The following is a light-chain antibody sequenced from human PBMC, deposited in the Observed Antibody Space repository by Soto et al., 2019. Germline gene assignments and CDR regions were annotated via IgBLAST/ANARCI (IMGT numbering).Light chain of an antibody. Sequence: EIVLTQSPGTLSLSPGERATLSCRASQSVSSNYLAWYQQKPGQAPRLLIYGASNRITGIPDRFSGSGSGTDFTLTISRLEPEDFAVYHCQQYGSPPRTFGQGNNVEMK. CDR1: QSVSSNY. CDR3: QQYGSPPRT. V-gene: IGKV3-20*01. J-gene: IGKJ1*01. CDR2: GAS.